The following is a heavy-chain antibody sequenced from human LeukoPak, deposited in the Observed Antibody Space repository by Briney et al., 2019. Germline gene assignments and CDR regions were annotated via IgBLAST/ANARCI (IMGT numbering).Heavy chain of an antibody. Sequence: GGSPRLSCAASGFSFSTYAMSWVRQAPGKGLEWVSSIRGSDGSTYYADSVKGRFAISRDKSKNTLYLQMNSLRAEDTALYYCAKDVYGDYGDLDYWGQGTLVTVSS. V-gene: IGHV3-23*01. J-gene: IGHJ4*02. D-gene: IGHD4-17*01. CDR3: AKDVYGDYGDLDY. CDR2: IRGSDGST. CDR1: GFSFSTYA.